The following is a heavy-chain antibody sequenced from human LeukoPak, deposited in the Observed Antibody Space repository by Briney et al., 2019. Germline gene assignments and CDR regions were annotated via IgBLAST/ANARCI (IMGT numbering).Heavy chain of an antibody. J-gene: IGHJ4*02. CDR1: GFTFSSYV. D-gene: IGHD6-19*01. CDR3: AKGSSGWDFDY. Sequence: GGSLRLSCAASGFTFSSYVMNWVRQAPGEGLEWVSAISDTGGSTYYADSVRGRFTISRDNSKNTLYLQMNSLRAEDTAVYYCAKGSSGWDFDYWGQGTLVTVSS. V-gene: IGHV3-23*01. CDR2: ISDTGGST.